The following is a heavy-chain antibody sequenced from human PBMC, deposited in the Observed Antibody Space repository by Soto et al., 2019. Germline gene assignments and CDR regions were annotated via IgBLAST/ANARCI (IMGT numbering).Heavy chain of an antibody. CDR3: ARSGTSLLIHGYGDYRYYFDY. CDR2: ISAYNGNT. CDR1: GYTFTSYG. V-gene: IGHV1-18*01. J-gene: IGHJ4*02. D-gene: IGHD4-17*01. Sequence: ASVKVSCKASGYTFTSYGISWVRQAPGQGLEWIGWISAYNGNTNYAQKLQGRVTMTTDTSTSTAYMELRSLRSDDTAVNYCARSGTSLLIHGYGDYRYYFDYWGQGTLVTVSS.